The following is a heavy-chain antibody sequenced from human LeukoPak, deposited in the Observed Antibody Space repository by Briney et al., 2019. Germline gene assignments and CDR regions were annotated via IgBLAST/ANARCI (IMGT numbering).Heavy chain of an antibody. CDR2: IIPIFGTA. CDR3: ARSRGGYQLLLEYFQH. D-gene: IGHD2-2*01. CDR1: GGTFSSYA. V-gene: IGHV1-69*01. Sequence: ASVKVSCKASGGTFSSYAISWVRQAPGQGLEWMGGIIPIFGTANYAQKFQGRVTITADESTSTAYMELSSLRSEDTAVYYCARSRGGYQLLLEYFQHWGQGTLVTVSS. J-gene: IGHJ1*01.